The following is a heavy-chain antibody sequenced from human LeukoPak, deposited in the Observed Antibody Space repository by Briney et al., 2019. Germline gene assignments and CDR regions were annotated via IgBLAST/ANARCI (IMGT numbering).Heavy chain of an antibody. CDR2: IKQDGSEK. CDR1: GFTFSSYW. Sequence: GGSLRLSCAASGFTFSSYWMSWVRQAPGKGLEWVANIKQDGSEKYYVDSVKGRFTISRDNSKNTLYLQMNSLRAEDTAVYYCARVQDSGRWFDPWGQGTLVTVSS. J-gene: IGHJ5*02. V-gene: IGHV3-7*03. CDR3: ARVQDSGRWFDP. D-gene: IGHD1-14*01.